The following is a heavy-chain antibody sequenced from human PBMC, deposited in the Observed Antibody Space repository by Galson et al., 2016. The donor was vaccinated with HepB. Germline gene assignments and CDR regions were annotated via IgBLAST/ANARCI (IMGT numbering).Heavy chain of an antibody. J-gene: IGHJ2*01. CDR2: IYHSGST. CDR3: ARGRSCTSTSCFLFGDNRDWYFDL. V-gene: IGHV4-59*01. D-gene: IGHD2-2*01. Sequence: LSLTCTVSGGSINDYYWNFIRQPPGKGLEWIGYIYHSGSTKYNPSLKSRVTISIDTSKNQFSLKLSSVTAADTAVYYCARGRSCTSTSCFLFGDNRDWYFDLWGRGTLVTVSS. CDR1: GGSINDYY.